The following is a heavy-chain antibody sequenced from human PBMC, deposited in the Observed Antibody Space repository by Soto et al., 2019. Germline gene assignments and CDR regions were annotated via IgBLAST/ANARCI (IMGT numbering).Heavy chain of an antibody. Sequence: PSETLSLTCTVSGDSITSGGYLWTWIRQPPGQGLEWLGHLHHSGRTYYSPSLKSRVTISMDGSNNRFSLRLTSVTAADTAVSFYARGQYCNGGSCYSEPFAPWGQGTPVTVSS. J-gene: IGHJ5*02. D-gene: IGHD2-15*01. CDR3: ARGQYCNGGSCYSEPFAP. V-gene: IGHV4-30-2*01. CDR1: GDSITSGGYL. CDR2: LHHSGRT.